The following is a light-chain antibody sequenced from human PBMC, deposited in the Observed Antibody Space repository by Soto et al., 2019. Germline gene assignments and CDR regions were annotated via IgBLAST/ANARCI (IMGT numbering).Light chain of an antibody. Sequence: IVLTQSPDTLSLSPGERAALSCRASQSVSSSQLVWYQQKPGQAPRLLIYAASSRATGIPDRFSGSGSGTDFTLTVNELETEDFAVYYCQHYANSVWTFGQGTKVEIK. J-gene: IGKJ1*01. CDR3: QHYANSVWT. V-gene: IGKV3-20*01. CDR2: AAS. CDR1: QSVSSSQ.